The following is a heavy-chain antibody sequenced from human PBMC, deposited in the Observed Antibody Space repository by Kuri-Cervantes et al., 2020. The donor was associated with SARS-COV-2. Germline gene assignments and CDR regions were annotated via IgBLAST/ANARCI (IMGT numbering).Heavy chain of an antibody. CDR3: ARSVNDFWSGYAVSLSTNYFDY. V-gene: IGHV4-38-2*02. D-gene: IGHD3-3*01. CDR1: GYSISSGYY. CDR2: IYYSGST. Sequence: SETLSLTCTVSGYSISSGYYWGWIRQPPGKGLEWIGSIYYSGSTYYNPSLKSRVTISVDTSKNQFSLKLSSVTAADTAVYYCARSVNDFWSGYAVSLSTNYFDYWGQGTLVTVSS. J-gene: IGHJ4*02.